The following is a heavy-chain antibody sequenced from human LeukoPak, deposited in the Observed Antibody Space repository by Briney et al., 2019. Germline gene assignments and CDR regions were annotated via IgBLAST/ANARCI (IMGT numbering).Heavy chain of an antibody. CDR3: ARDYADYVGYFFFNY. D-gene: IGHD4-17*01. J-gene: IGHJ4*02. CDR1: GFTFNNYA. CDR2: ISGGGETT. Sequence: GGSLRLSCTASGFTFNNYAMNWVRQAPGKGLEWVSSISGGGETTYYADSAKGRFTISRDNSQNTLYLQMNSLRAEDTAVYYCARDYADYVGYFFFNYWGQGTLVTVSS. V-gene: IGHV3-23*01.